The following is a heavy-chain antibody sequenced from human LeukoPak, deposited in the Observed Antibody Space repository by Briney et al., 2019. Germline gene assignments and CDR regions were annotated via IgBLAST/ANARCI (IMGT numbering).Heavy chain of an antibody. CDR3: ARKRNVLTGPNYYYMDV. Sequence: GGTLRLSCAASGFTFSSYWMSWVRQAPGKGLEWVANIKQDGSEKYYVDSVKGRFTISRDNAKNSLYLQMNSLRAEDTAVYYCARKRNVLTGPNYYYMDVWGKGTTVTVSS. D-gene: IGHD3-9*01. J-gene: IGHJ6*03. V-gene: IGHV3-7*01. CDR1: GFTFSSYW. CDR2: IKQDGSEK.